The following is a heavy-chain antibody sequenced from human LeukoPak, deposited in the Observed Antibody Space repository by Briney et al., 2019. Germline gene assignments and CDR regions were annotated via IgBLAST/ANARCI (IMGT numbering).Heavy chain of an antibody. CDR3: GRGDLRDYFDY. J-gene: IGHJ4*02. D-gene: IGHD7-27*01. CDR1: GFTFSSYA. CDR2: ISYDGSNK. V-gene: IGHV3-30*03. Sequence: PGRSLRLSCAASGFTFSSYAMHWVRQAPGKGLEWVAVISYDGSNKYYADSVKGRFTISRDNSKNTLYLQMNGLRAEDTAVYYCGRGDLRDYFDYWGQGTLVTVSS.